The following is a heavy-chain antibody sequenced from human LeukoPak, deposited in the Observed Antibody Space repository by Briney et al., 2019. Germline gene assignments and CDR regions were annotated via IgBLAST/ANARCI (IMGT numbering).Heavy chain of an antibody. D-gene: IGHD5-18*01. V-gene: IGHV3-23*01. CDR1: GGSFSGYF. J-gene: IGHJ4*02. Sequence: ETLSLTCAVYGGSFSGYFWSWVRQAPGKGLEWVSAFSGSGGSTYYADSVKGRFTISRDNSKNTVYLHMNSLRAEDTAVYYCARDLGGYSYGSHFDYWGQGTLVTVSS. CDR2: FSGSGGST. CDR3: ARDLGGYSYGSHFDY.